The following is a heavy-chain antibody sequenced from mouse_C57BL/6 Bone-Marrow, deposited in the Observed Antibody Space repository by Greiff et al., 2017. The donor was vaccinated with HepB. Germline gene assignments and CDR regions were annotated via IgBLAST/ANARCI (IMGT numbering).Heavy chain of an antibody. V-gene: IGHV1-53*01. CDR3: ARTPDYYGSRRAWFAY. CDR1: GYTFTSYW. Sequence: VKLQQPGTELVKPGASVKLSCKASGYTFTSYWMHWVKQRPGQGLEWIGNINPSNGGTNYNEKFKSKATLTVDKSSSTAYMQLSSLTSEDSAVYYCARTPDYYGSRRAWFAYWGQGTLVTVSA. J-gene: IGHJ3*01. D-gene: IGHD1-1*01. CDR2: INPSNGGT.